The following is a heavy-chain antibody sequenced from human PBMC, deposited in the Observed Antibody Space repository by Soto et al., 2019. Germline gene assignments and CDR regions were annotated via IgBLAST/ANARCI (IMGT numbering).Heavy chain of an antibody. CDR1: GFTFSSYA. CDR3: ARGSGPVVAADPWFDP. Sequence: QVQLVESGGGVVQPGRSLRLSCAASGFTFSSYAMHWVRLAPGKGLEWVAVISYDGSNKYYADSVKGRFTISRDNSKNTLHLQMTSLRAEDTAVYYCARGSGPVVAADPWFDPWGQGTLVTVSS. J-gene: IGHJ5*02. V-gene: IGHV3-30-3*01. D-gene: IGHD2-15*01. CDR2: ISYDGSNK.